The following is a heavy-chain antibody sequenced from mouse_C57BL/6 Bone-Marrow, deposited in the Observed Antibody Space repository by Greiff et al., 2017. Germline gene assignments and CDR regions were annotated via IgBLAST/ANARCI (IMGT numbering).Heavy chain of an antibody. CDR1: GYTFTSYW. D-gene: IGHD1-1*01. V-gene: IGHV1-69*01. Sequence: QVQLQQPGAELVMPGASVKLSCKASGYTFTSYWMHWVKQRPGQGLEWIGEIDPSDSYTNYNQKFKGKSTLTVDKSSSTAYMQLSSLTSEDSAVYYGARWYYGSSYGFAYWGQGTLVTVSA. CDR2: IDPSDSYT. CDR3: ARWYYGSSYGFAY. J-gene: IGHJ3*01.